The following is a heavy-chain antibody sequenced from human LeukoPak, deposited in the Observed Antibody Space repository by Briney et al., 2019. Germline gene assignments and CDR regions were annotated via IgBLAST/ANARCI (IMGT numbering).Heavy chain of an antibody. CDR3: ARAPLNYMDV. D-gene: IGHD3-9*01. V-gene: IGHV4-61*02. Sequence: PSQTLSLTCTVSGGSISSGSYYWSWIRQPAGKGLEWIGRIYTSGSTNYNPSLKSRVIISVDTSKNQFSLKLSSVTAADTAVYYCARAPLNYMDVWGKGTTVTVSS. J-gene: IGHJ6*03. CDR1: GGSISSGSYY. CDR2: IYTSGST.